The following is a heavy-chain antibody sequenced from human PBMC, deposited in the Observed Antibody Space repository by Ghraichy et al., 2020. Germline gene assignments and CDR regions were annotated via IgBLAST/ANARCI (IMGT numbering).Heavy chain of an antibody. CDR3: ARGRDTMIVVVNTDY. D-gene: IGHD3-22*01. CDR2: ISSSSSTI. V-gene: IGHV3-48*02. Sequence: GESLNISCAASGFTFSSYSMNWVRQAPGKGLEWVSYISSSSSTIYYADSVKGRFTISRDNAKNSLYLQMNSLRDEDTAVYYCARGRDTMIVVVNTDYWGQGTLVTVSS. CDR1: GFTFSSYS. J-gene: IGHJ4*02.